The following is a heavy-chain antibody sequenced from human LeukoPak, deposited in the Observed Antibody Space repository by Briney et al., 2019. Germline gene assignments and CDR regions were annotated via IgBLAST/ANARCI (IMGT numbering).Heavy chain of an antibody. CDR2: MNPNSGTT. CDR1: GYTFTNYD. CDR3: ARASVDDQLLSSFDP. Sequence: GASVKVSCKASGYTFTNYDINWVRQATGQGLEWMGWMNPNSGTTGYAQKFLGRVTITRNTSISTTYMELSSLRSEDTAVYYCARASVDDQLLSSFDPWGQGTLVTVSS. J-gene: IGHJ5*02. D-gene: IGHD2-2*01. V-gene: IGHV1-8*03.